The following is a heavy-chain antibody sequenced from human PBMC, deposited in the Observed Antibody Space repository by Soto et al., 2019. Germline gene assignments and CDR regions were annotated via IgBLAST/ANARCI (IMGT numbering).Heavy chain of an antibody. J-gene: IGHJ4*02. D-gene: IGHD1-1*01. CDR1: GGSISSSNW. CDR3: AKNEGPYIFDY. CDR2: IYHSGST. Sequence: SETLSLTCAVSGGSISSSNWWSWVRQPPGKGLEWIGEIYHSGSTNYNPSLKSRVAISVDKSKNQFSLKLSSVTAADTAVYYCAKNEGPYIFDYWGQGTLVTVSS. V-gene: IGHV4-4*02.